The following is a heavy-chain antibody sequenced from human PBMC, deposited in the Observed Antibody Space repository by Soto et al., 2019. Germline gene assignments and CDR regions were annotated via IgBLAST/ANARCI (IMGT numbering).Heavy chain of an antibody. CDR1: GGSISSSSYY. Sequence: SETLSLTCIVSGGSISSSSYYWGWIRQPPGKGLEWIGSIYYSGSTNYNPSLKSRVTISVDTSKNQFSLKLSSVTAADTAVYYCARQQVAAAGALDYWGQGTLVTVSS. V-gene: IGHV4-39*01. D-gene: IGHD6-13*01. CDR3: ARQQVAAAGALDY. J-gene: IGHJ4*02. CDR2: IYYSGST.